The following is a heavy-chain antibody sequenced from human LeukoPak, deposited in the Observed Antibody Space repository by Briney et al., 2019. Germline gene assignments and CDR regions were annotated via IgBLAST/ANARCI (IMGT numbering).Heavy chain of an antibody. CDR1: GYTFTSYA. V-gene: IGHV1-2*02. J-gene: IGHJ4*02. D-gene: IGHD5-24*01. CDR3: ARDRYGDGFAHLDY. Sequence: ASVKVSFKASGYTFTSYAIHWVRPAPGQGLEWMGWITPSGGTNYPQKFQGRVAITWDTSITTAYMDLRRLTSDDTAVYYCARDRYGDGFAHLDYWGQGALVTVSS. CDR2: ITPSGGT.